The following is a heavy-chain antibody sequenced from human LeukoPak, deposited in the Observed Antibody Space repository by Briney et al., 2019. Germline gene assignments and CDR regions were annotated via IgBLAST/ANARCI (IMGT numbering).Heavy chain of an antibody. CDR3: ARDIYSSGWYYFDY. CDR2: IWYDGSNK. J-gene: IGHJ4*02. D-gene: IGHD6-19*01. Sequence: GGSLRLSCVGSGFSFSSYGMHWVRQAPGQGLEWVALIWYDGSNKNYVDSVKGRFTISRDNSKNTLYLQMNVLRDEDTAMYYCARDIYSSGWYYFDYWGQGALVTVSS. V-gene: IGHV3-33*01. CDR1: GFSFSSYG.